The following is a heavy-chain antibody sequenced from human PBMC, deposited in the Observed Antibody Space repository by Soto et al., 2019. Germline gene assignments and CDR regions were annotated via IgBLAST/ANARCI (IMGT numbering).Heavy chain of an antibody. CDR3: ARVHYGSGSYYTTDYWYFDL. J-gene: IGHJ2*01. D-gene: IGHD3-10*01. CDR2: IYYSGST. V-gene: IGHV4-59*01. CDR1: GGSISSYY. Sequence: SETLSLTCTVSGGSISSYYWSWIRQPPGKGLEWIGYIYYSGSTNYNPSLKSRVTISVDTSKNQFSLKLSSVTAADTAVYYCARVHYGSGSYYTTDYWYFDLWGRGTLVTVSS.